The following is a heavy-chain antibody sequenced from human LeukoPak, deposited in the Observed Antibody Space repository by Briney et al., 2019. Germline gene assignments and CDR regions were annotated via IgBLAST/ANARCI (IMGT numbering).Heavy chain of an antibody. J-gene: IGHJ5*02. D-gene: IGHD6-6*01. V-gene: IGHV3-30*18. CDR2: ISYDGSNK. CDR3: AKEGIDSGSNWFDP. Sequence: GGSQRLSWAASGFTLSSDGMRWVRQAPGKGVEWVAVISYDGSNKFYAHSVKGRFTISRDNSKNTLYLQMNSLRAEDTAVYYCAKEGIDSGSNWFDPWGQGTLVTVSS. CDR1: GFTLSSDG.